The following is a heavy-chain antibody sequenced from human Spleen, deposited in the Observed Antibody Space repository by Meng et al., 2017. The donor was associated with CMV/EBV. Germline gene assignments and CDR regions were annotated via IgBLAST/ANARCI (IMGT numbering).Heavy chain of an antibody. V-gene: IGHV1-46*01. J-gene: IGHJ5*02. D-gene: IGHD3-10*01. CDR3: ARGVIRGVIENWFDP. CDR1: GYTFINYY. CDR2: IDPSGGST. Sequence: ASVKVSCKASGYTFINYYMHWVRQAPGQGLEWMGIIDPSGGSTVYAQIFQGRVTMTSDTSTSTVYMELSSLRSEDTAVYYCARGVIRGVIENWFDPWGQGTLVTVSS.